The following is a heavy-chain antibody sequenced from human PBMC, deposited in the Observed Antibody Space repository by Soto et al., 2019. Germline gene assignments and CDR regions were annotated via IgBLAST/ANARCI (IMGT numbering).Heavy chain of an antibody. CDR2: INGGGDTT. CDR3: VKGPFGSNENY. CDR1: GFSFSTYV. J-gene: IGHJ4*02. D-gene: IGHD2-2*01. Sequence: PGGSLRLSCAASGFSFSTYVMHWVRQAPGKGLEWVSSINGGGDTTNYADFVEGRFTISRDNSENTLYLQMSTLRAEDTAVFFWVKGPFGSNENYLGQGTLVTVSS. V-gene: IGHV3-23*01.